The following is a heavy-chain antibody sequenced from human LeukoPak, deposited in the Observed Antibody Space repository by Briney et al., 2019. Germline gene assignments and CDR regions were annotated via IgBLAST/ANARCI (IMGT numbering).Heavy chain of an antibody. CDR3: ARDTAGRGYFGY. Sequence: GGSLRLSCAASGFTFSSYSMNWVRQAPGKGLEWVSLIYSGGSTYYADSVKGRFTISRDNSKNTLYLQMNSLRAEDTAVYYCARDTAGRGYFGYWGQGTLVTVSS. J-gene: IGHJ4*02. CDR1: GFTFSSYS. CDR2: IYSGGST. V-gene: IGHV3-53*01. D-gene: IGHD6-19*01.